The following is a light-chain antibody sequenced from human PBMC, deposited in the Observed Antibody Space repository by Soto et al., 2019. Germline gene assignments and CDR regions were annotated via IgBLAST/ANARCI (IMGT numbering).Light chain of an antibody. V-gene: IGKV3-15*01. CDR2: GAS. J-gene: IGKJ5*01. CDR3: QQYNSWTTIT. CDR1: QSISSK. Sequence: EIVMTQSPAPLSVSPGERATLSCRASQSISSKLGWYQQRPGQAPRLLIYGASTRATGIPARLSGSGSGTEFTLTISSLQSEDSAVYYCQQYNSWTTITFGQGTRLEIK.